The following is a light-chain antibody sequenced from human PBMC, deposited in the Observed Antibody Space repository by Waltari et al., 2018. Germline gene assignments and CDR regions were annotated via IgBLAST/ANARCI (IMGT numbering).Light chain of an antibody. CDR3: QVWDTTSNHRV. CDR1: DIGTKR. V-gene: IGLV3-21*04. J-gene: IGLJ2*01. CDR2: YDS. Sequence: SYVLTQPPSVSVAPGATARISCGGNDIGTKRVHWFQQRPSQAPVLVIYYDSDRPSGIPVRFSGCKSGNTATLTISRVEAGDEADYYCQVWDTTSNHRVFGGGTKLTVL.